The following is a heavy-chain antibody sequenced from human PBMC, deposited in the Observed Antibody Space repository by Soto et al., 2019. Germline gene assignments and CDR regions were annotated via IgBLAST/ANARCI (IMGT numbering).Heavy chain of an antibody. CDR2: IYYSGST. Sequence: QLQLQESGPGLVKPSETLSLTCTVSGGSISSSSYYWGWIRQPPGKGLEWIGSIYYSGSTYYNPSLKSRVTISVDTSKNQFSLKLSSVTAADTAVYYCARPLSDGVYSGSYLAAWFDPWGQGTLVTVSS. V-gene: IGHV4-39*01. CDR1: GGSISSSSYY. CDR3: ARPLSDGVYSGSYLAAWFDP. J-gene: IGHJ5*02. D-gene: IGHD1-26*01.